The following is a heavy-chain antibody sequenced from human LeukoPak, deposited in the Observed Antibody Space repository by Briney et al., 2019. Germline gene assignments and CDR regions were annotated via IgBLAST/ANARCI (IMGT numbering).Heavy chain of an antibody. Sequence: GGSLRLSCTVSGFTVSSNSMSWVRQAPGKGLEWVSFIYSDNTHYSDSVKGRFTISRDNSQNTVSLQVNNLRIEDTALYYCAKTSLSDASGHYYYMDVWGKGTTVTVSS. CDR3: AKTSLSDASGHYYYMDV. CDR2: IYSDNT. CDR1: GFTVSSNS. J-gene: IGHJ6*03. V-gene: IGHV3-66*03. D-gene: IGHD3-3*01.